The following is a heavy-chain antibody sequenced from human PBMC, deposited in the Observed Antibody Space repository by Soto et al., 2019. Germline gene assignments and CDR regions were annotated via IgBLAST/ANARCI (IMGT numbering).Heavy chain of an antibody. CDR1: GFTFSDYY. V-gene: IGHV3-11*06. Sequence: HVQMVESGGDLVKPGGSLRLSCAVSGFTFSDYYMSWIRQAPEKGLEWVAYISSRGNYTNYADSVRGRFTISRDNVKNSLFLQMNSLRDEDTAVYHCAIDGGLIIAAATEGGYGMVVLGQGTTVIVSS. J-gene: IGHJ6*02. CDR3: AIDGGLIIAAATEGGYGMVV. D-gene: IGHD6-6*01. CDR2: ISSRGNYT.